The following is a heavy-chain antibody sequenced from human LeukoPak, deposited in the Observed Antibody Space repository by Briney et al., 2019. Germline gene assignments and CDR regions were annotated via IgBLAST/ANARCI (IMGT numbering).Heavy chain of an antibody. CDR1: GFTFSGSA. CDR3: AKTQAAVGKAWFDP. Sequence: GGSLRLSCAASGFTFSGSAMHWVRQVSGKGLEWVGRIGNKANSYATAYGASVRGRFTISRADSKNTAYLQMNSLRAEDMAVYYCAKTQAAVGKAWFDPWGQGTLVTVSS. J-gene: IGHJ5*02. D-gene: IGHD6-13*01. V-gene: IGHV3-73*01. CDR2: IGNKANSYAT.